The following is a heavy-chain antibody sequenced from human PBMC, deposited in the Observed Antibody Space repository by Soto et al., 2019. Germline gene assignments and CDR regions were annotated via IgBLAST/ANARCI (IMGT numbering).Heavy chain of an antibody. V-gene: IGHV4-59*01. CDR1: GGSISSYY. D-gene: IGHD1-1*01. Sequence: QVQLQESGPGLVKPSKTLSLTCTVSGGSISSYYWSWIRQPPGKGLEWIGYIYYSGSTNYNPSLKSRVTISVDTSKNQFSLKLSSVTAADTAVYYCARYGNPMYYYYGMDVWGQGTTVTVSS. CDR2: IYYSGST. J-gene: IGHJ6*02. CDR3: ARYGNPMYYYYGMDV.